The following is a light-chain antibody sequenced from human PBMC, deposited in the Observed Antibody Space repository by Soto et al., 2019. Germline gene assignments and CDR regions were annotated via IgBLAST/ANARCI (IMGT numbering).Light chain of an antibody. Sequence: EVVLTQSPGTLSLSAGERATLSCRASPGLGNKNLAWYQQKPGQAPRLLIYGASSRATGIPDRFSDRGSGTDFTLIISRLEPEHFAVYYCQQFADSLGGGTKVDI. CDR3: QQFADS. V-gene: IGKV3-20*01. J-gene: IGKJ4*02. CDR1: PGLGNKN. CDR2: GAS.